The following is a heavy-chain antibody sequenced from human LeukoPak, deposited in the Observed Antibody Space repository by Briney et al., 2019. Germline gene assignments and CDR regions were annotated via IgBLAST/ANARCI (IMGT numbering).Heavy chain of an antibody. J-gene: IGHJ5*02. V-gene: IGHV4-31*03. CDR2: IHYSGST. CDR3: ARDAQGVPQGTNWFDP. Sequence: NASETLSLTCTVSGVSISGSGYYWNWIRQHPGKGLEWIGYIHYSGSTYYNPSLKSRITISVDMSKNQFSLKLSSVTAADTAVYYCARDAQGVPQGTNWFDPWGQGTLVTVSS. D-gene: IGHD1-1*01. CDR1: GVSISGSGYY.